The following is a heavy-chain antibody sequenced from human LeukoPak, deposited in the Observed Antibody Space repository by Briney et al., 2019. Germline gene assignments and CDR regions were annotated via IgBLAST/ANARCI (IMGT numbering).Heavy chain of an antibody. D-gene: IGHD6-13*01. J-gene: IGHJ4*02. CDR2: ISAYNGNT. Sequence: GASVKVSCKDSGCTFTSYGISWVRQAPGQGLEWMGWISAYNGNTNYAQKLQGRVTMTTDTSTSTAYMELRSLRSDDTAVYYCARAGRYSSSWYEPNFDYWGQGTLVTVSS. V-gene: IGHV1-18*01. CDR3: ARAGRYSSSWYEPNFDY. CDR1: GCTFTSYG.